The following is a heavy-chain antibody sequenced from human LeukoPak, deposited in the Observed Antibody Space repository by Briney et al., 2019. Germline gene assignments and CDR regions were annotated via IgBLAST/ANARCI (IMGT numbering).Heavy chain of an antibody. V-gene: IGHV3-48*01. J-gene: IGHJ6*03. D-gene: IGHD5-24*01. CDR3: AREVELYYCYYMDV. Sequence: PGGSLRLSCAASGFTFSSYSMNWVRQAPGKGLEWVSYISSSSSTIYYADSVKGRFTISRDNAKNSLYLQMNSLRAEDTAVYYCAREVELYYCYYMDVWGKGTTVTVSS. CDR1: GFTFSSYS. CDR2: ISSSSSTI.